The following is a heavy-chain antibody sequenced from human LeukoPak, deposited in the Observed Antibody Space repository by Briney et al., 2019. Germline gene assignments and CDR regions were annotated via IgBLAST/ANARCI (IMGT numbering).Heavy chain of an antibody. CDR1: GYTFTSYD. CDR2: MNPNSGNT. V-gene: IGHV1-8*01. D-gene: IGHD6-19*01. J-gene: IGHJ6*03. Sequence: ASVKVSCKASGYTFTSYDINWVRQATGQGLEWMGWMNPNSGNTGYAQKFQGRVTMTRNTSISTAYMELSSLRSEDTAVYYCARGDMGGYSSGWTGFYYYYYMDVWGKGTTVTVSS. CDR3: ARGDMGGYSSGWTGFYYYYYMDV.